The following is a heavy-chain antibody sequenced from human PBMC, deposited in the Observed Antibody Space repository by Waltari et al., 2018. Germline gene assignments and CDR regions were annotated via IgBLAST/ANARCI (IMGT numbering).Heavy chain of an antibody. CDR2: IYYSGST. CDR3: ARDKVGTGTLVY. CDR1: GGSISSYY. J-gene: IGHJ4*02. D-gene: IGHD3-9*01. Sequence: QVQLQESGPGLVKPSETLSLTCTVSGGSISSYYWSWIRQPPGKGLEWLGYIYYSGSTNYNPSLKSRVTISVDTSKNQFSLKLSSVTAADTAVYYCARDKVGTGTLVYWGQGTLVTVSS. V-gene: IGHV4-59*01.